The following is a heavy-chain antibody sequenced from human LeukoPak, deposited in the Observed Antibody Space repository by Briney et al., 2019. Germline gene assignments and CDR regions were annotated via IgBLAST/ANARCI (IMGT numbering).Heavy chain of an antibody. CDR1: GVSISSNNW. J-gene: IGHJ4*02. CDR2: IYHSGTP. Sequence: SETVSLTCAVSGVSISSNNWWGWDRQPPGKGLEWIGEIYHSGTPNYNPSLMSRVTISVDKSRNHFSLNLSSVTAADTAVYYCARVNINTWHSCDYWGQGTLVTVSS. CDR3: ARVNINTWHSCDY. V-gene: IGHV4-4*02. D-gene: IGHD2-2*01.